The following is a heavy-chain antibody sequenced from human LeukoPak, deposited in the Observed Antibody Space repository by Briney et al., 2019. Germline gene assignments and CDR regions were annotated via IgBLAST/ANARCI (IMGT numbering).Heavy chain of an antibody. D-gene: IGHD3-10*01. CDR1: GGSISGYY. CDR2: IYYSGSA. V-gene: IGHV4-59*01. Sequence: SETLSLTCTVSGGSISGYYWSWIRQPPGKGLEWIGHIYYSGSANHNPSLKSRVTISLDTSKNQFSLRLTSVTAADTAVYYCARESGSGTYIVYWGQGTLVTVSS. J-gene: IGHJ4*02. CDR3: ARESGSGTYIVY.